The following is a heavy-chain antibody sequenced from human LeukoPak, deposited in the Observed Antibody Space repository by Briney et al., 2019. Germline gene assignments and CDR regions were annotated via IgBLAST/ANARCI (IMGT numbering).Heavy chain of an antibody. Sequence: GASVKVSCKASGGTFSSHAINWVRQAPGQGLEWMGGIIPIFGTPKYAQRFQGRLTITAVESMTTTYMELSSLRADDTAVYYCARGWLAASTAPTPYNYWGQGTLVTVSS. V-gene: IGHV1-69*13. J-gene: IGHJ4*02. D-gene: IGHD5-24*01. CDR2: IIPIFGTP. CDR3: ARGWLAASTAPTPYNY. CDR1: GGTFSSHA.